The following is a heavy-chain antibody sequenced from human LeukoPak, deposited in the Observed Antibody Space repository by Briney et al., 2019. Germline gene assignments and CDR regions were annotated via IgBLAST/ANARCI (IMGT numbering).Heavy chain of an antibody. CDR2: IYYSGST. CDR3: AGRRTTLGDDRHYFDY. CDR1: GGSISSSSYY. V-gene: IGHV4-39*01. D-gene: IGHD1-1*01. J-gene: IGHJ4*02. Sequence: SETLSLTCTVSGGSISSSSYYWGWIRQPPGKGLEWIGSIYYSGSTYYNPSLKSRVTISVDTSKNQFSLKLSSVTAADTAVYYCAGRRTTLGDDRHYFDYWGQGTLVTVSS.